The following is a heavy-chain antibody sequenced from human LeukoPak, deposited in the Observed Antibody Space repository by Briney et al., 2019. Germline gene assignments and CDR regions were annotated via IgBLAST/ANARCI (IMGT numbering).Heavy chain of an antibody. V-gene: IGHV3-53*01. CDR1: GFTVSSNY. D-gene: IGHD2-21*01. J-gene: IGHJ4*02. CDR3: AKEVPIGAWDY. CDR2: IYSGGST. Sequence: GGSLRLSCAASGFTVSSNYMSWVRQAPGKGPEWVSVIYSGGSTYYADSVKGRFTISRDNSKNTLYLQMNSLRAEDTAVYYCAKEVPIGAWDYWGQGTLVTVSS.